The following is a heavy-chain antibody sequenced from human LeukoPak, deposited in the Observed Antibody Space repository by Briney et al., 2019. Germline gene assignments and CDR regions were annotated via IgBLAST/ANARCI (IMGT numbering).Heavy chain of an antibody. Sequence: SETLSLTCTVSGGSISSSSYYWGWIRQPPGKGLEWIGSIYYSGSTYYNPSLKSRVTISVDTSKNQFSLKLSSVTAADTAVYYCASSESTALIYYYYDMDVWGQGTTVTVSS. J-gene: IGHJ6*02. V-gene: IGHV4-39*01. CDR2: IYYSGST. D-gene: IGHD4-11*01. CDR3: ASSESTALIYYYYDMDV. CDR1: GGSISSSSYY.